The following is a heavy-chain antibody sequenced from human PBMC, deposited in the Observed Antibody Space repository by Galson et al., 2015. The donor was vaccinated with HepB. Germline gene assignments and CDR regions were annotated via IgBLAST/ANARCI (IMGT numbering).Heavy chain of an antibody. D-gene: IGHD2/OR15-2a*01. V-gene: IGHV3-11*01. CDR1: GFTFTDYY. CDR2: ISVSESTTI. CDR3: ARATLGCFDP. Sequence: SLRLSCAASGFTFTDYYMSWIRQAPGQGLEWVSYISVSESTTIFYADSVNGLFTISRDNAKNSLYLQMTSLRAEDTAVYYCARATLGCFDPWGQGTLVTVSS. J-gene: IGHJ5*02.